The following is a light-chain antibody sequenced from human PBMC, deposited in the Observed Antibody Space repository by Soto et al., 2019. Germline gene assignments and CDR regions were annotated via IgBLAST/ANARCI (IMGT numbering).Light chain of an antibody. Sequence: QSVLTQPRSVSGSPGQSVTISCTGTSSDVGGYNYVSWYQQHPGKAPKLMIYDVSKRPSGVPDRFSGSKSGNTASLTISGLKDEDEADYYCCSYAGSYYAFGTGTKVTVL. CDR1: SSDVGGYNY. J-gene: IGLJ1*01. CDR2: DVS. V-gene: IGLV2-11*01. CDR3: CSYAGSYYA.